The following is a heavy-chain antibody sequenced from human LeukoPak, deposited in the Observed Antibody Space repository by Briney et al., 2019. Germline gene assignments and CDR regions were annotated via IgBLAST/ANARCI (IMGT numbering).Heavy chain of an antibody. D-gene: IGHD5-18*01. Sequence: ASVKVSCKASGYTFTGYYMHWVRQAPGQGLEWMGWINPNSGGTNYAQKFQGRVTMTRDTSISTAYMELSRLRSDDTAVYYCARDTAMVNDAFDIWGQGTMVTVSS. CDR3: ARDTAMVNDAFDI. V-gene: IGHV1-2*02. J-gene: IGHJ3*02. CDR2: INPNSGGT. CDR1: GYTFTGYY.